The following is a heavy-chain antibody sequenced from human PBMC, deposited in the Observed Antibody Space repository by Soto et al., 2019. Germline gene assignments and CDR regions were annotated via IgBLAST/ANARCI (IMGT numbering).Heavy chain of an antibody. D-gene: IGHD6-13*01. CDR2: SHQSGNT. J-gene: IGHJ4*02. CDR3: ATRDTSRFY. V-gene: IGHV4-4*02. CDR1: GVYISSHDW. Sequence: QVQLQESGPGLVKPSGTLSLTCAVSGVYISSHDWWTWVRQPPGKGLEWIGESHQSGNTNYNSSLESRVTISVDKSKNQFSLNLSSVTVADTAVYYCATRDTSRFYWGLGTLVTVSS.